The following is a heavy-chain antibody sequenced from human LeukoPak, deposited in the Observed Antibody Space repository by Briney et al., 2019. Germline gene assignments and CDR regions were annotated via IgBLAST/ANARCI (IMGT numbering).Heavy chain of an antibody. V-gene: IGHV4-59*01. CDR3: ARMTMIRNGAWYYYGMDV. J-gene: IGHJ6*02. D-gene: IGHD3-10*01. CDR2: IYHTGST. CDR1: GGSISSFY. Sequence: SENLPRTCTVSGGSISSFYWSWIRQPPGKGLEWIGYIYHTGSTNFNPSLKSRVTISEDTSNNQFSLKLSSVTAADTAVYYCARMTMIRNGAWYYYGMDVWGQGTTVTVSS.